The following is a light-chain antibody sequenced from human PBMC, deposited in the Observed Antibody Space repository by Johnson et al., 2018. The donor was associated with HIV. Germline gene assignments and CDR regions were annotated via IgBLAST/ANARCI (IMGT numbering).Light chain of an antibody. Sequence: QSVLTQPPSVSAAPGQKVTISCSGSSSNIGNNDVSWYQQLPGTAPKLLIYDNHKRPSGIPDRFSGSKSGTSATLGITGLQTGDEADYYCGTWDSSLSAHFVFGTGTRVTV. CDR2: DNH. CDR3: GTWDSSLSAHFV. V-gene: IGLV1-51*01. CDR1: SSNIGNND. J-gene: IGLJ1*01.